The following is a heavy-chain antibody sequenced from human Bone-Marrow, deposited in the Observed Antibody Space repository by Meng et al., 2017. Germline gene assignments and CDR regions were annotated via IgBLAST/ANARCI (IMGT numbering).Heavy chain of an antibody. D-gene: IGHD6-25*01. CDR2: INHRGST. CDR1: GGSFSGSY. CDR3: ARTRVLQRCDY. Sequence: SETLSLTCAVYGGSFSGSYWSWIRQPPGKGLEWTGEINHRGSTNYNPSLKSRVTISGETSKNQFSLKLSSVTAADTAVYYCARTRVLQRCDYWGQGTLVTVSS. J-gene: IGHJ4*02. V-gene: IGHV4-34*01.